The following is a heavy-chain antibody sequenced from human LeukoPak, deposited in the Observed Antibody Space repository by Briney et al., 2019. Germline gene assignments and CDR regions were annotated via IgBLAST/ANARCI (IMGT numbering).Heavy chain of an antibody. CDR1: GFTFSSYW. V-gene: IGHV3-7*03. J-gene: IGHJ4*02. D-gene: IGHD6-13*01. CDR3: ARDKAHLAAAGFIDY. CDR2: IKPDGSEK. Sequence: GGSLRLSCAASGFTFSSYWMSWVRQALGKGLEWVANIKPDGSEKYYVDSVKGRFTISRDNAKNSLYLQMNSLRAEDTAVYYCARDKAHLAAAGFIDYWGQGTLVTVSS.